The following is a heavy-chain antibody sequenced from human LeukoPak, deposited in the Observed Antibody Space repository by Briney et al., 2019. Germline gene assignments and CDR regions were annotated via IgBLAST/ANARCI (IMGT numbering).Heavy chain of an antibody. V-gene: IGHV3-21*01. D-gene: IGHD5-18*01. CDR3: ARGLRWIQLWPGDC. CDR1: GFTFSSYS. Sequence: KAGGSLRLSCAASGFTFSSYSMNWVRQAPGKGLEWVSSISSSSSYIYYADSVKGRFTISRDNAKNSLYLQMNSLRAEDTAVYYCARGLRWIQLWPGDCWGQGTLVTVSS. J-gene: IGHJ4*02. CDR2: ISSSSSYI.